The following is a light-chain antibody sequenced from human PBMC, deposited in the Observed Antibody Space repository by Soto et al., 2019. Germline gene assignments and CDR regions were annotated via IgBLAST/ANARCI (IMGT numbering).Light chain of an antibody. V-gene: IGLV1-40*01. Sequence: QPVLTQPPSVSGAPGQRVTISCTGSSSNIGGGYDVHWYQQVPGKAPKLLIYSNTHRPSGVPDRFSGSKSGTSASLAITGLLAEDEADYYCQSYDSSLSAVVFGGGTKLTVL. J-gene: IGLJ2*01. CDR1: SSNIGGGYD. CDR3: QSYDSSLSAVV. CDR2: SNT.